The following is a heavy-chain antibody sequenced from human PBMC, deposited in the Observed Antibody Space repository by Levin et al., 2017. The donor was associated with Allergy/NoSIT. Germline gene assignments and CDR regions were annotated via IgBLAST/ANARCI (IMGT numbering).Heavy chain of an antibody. CDR1: GYTFTSYD. V-gene: IGHV1-8*01. D-gene: IGHD3-9*01. J-gene: IGHJ4*02. CDR2: MNPNSGNT. Sequence: GESLKISCKASGYTFTSYDINWVRQATGQGLEWMGWMNPNSGNTGYAQKFQGRVTMTRNTSISTAYMELSSLRSEDTAVYYCARGHRITIFSRRYYFDYWGQGTLVTVSS. CDR3: ARGHRITIFSRRYYFDY.